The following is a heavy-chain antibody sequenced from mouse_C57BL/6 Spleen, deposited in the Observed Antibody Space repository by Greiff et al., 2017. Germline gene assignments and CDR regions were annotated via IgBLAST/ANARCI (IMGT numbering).Heavy chain of an antibody. V-gene: IGHV1-72*01. CDR3: ARDGNYEDCAMDY. J-gene: IGHJ4*01. CDR2: IGPNSGGT. D-gene: IGHD2-1*01. Sequence: VQLQQPGAELVKPGASVKLSCKASGYTFTSYWMHWVKQRPGRGLEWIGRIGPNSGGTKYNEKFKRKATLTVDKPSSTAYMQLSSLTSEDSAVYYCARDGNYEDCAMDYWGQGTSVTVSS. CDR1: GYTFTSYW.